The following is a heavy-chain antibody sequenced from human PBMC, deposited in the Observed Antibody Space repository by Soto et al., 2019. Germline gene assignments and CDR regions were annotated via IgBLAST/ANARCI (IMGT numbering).Heavy chain of an antibody. Sequence: LRLSCAASGFTFSSYAMHWVRQAPGKGLEWVAVISYDGSNKYYADSVKGRFTISRDNSKNTLYLQMNSLRAEDTAVYYCAREKGARPYYYYGMDVWGQGTTVTVSS. J-gene: IGHJ6*02. CDR1: GFTFSSYA. V-gene: IGHV3-30-3*01. CDR2: ISYDGSNK. CDR3: AREKGARPYYYYGMDV. D-gene: IGHD3-16*01.